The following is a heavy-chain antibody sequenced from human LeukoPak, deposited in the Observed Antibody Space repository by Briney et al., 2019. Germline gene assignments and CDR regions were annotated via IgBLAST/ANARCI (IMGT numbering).Heavy chain of an antibody. J-gene: IGHJ4*02. Sequence: ASVKVSCKASGYTFTSYGISGVRQAPGQGLEWMGWISAYNGNTNYAQKLQGRVTMTTDTSTSTAYMELRSLRSDDTAVYYCARDRNDILTGYYFPPGDFDYWGQGTLVTVSS. CDR3: ARDRNDILTGYYFPPGDFDY. D-gene: IGHD3-9*01. V-gene: IGHV1-18*01. CDR1: GYTFTSYG. CDR2: ISAYNGNT.